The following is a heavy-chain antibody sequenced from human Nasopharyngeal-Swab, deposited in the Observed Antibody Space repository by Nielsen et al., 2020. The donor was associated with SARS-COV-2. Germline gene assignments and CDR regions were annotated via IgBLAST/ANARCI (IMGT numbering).Heavy chain of an antibody. V-gene: IGHV3-49*01. CDR3: ARSVGSFYGQGAFDI. Sequence: GGSLRLSCTPSGFTSGDYAMSWFRQAPGKGREWVGFIRRKTYGGAPEYAASGKGRFTISRDGAESIAYLQMNSLETEDTGVYYCARSVGSFYGQGAFDIWGQGTMVTVSS. J-gene: IGHJ3*02. CDR1: GFTSGDYA. CDR2: IRRKTYGGAP. D-gene: IGHD1-26*01.